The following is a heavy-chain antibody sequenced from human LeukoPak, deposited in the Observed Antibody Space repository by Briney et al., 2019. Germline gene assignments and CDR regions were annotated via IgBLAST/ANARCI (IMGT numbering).Heavy chain of an antibody. D-gene: IGHD6-13*01. Sequence: SGTLSLTCAVSGGSISSSNWWSWVRQPPGKGLEWSGEVYHSGRTNYNPALKSRVTISVDKSKNQFSLKLSSVTAADTAVYYCARELAAAGYRQFDYWGQGPLVTVSS. V-gene: IGHV4-4*02. CDR1: GGSISSSNW. J-gene: IGHJ4*02. CDR3: ARELAAAGYRQFDY. CDR2: VYHSGRT.